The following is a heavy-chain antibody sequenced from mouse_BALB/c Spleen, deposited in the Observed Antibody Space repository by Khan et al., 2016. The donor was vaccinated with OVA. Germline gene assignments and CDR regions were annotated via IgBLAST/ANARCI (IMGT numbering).Heavy chain of an antibody. CDR2: ISSGGDYT. V-gene: IGHV5-6*01. Sequence: EGELVESGGDLVKPGGSLKLSCAASGFTFSSYSMSWVRQTPDKRLEWVATISSGGDYTYYPDSVKGRFTISRDNAKNTLYLQMSSLKSEDTAMYYCASHLTGSFAYWGQGTLVTVAA. CDR3: ASHLTGSFAY. D-gene: IGHD4-1*01. CDR1: GFTFSSYS. J-gene: IGHJ3*01.